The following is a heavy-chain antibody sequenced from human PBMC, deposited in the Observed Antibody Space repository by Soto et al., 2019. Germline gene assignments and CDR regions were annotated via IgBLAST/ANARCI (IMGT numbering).Heavy chain of an antibody. CDR2: IYYSGST. D-gene: IGHD3-3*01. CDR3: AGGAQKLRFLEYV. Sequence: SETLSLTCTVSGGSISSYYWSWIRQPPGKGLEWIGYIYYSGSTNYNPSLKSRVTISVDTSKNQFSLKLSSVTAADTAVYYCAGGAQKLRFLEYVWGQGTTVTVSS. V-gene: IGHV4-59*01. CDR1: GGSISSYY. J-gene: IGHJ6*02.